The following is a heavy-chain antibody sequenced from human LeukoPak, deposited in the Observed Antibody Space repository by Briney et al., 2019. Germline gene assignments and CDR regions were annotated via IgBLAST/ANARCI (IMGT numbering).Heavy chain of an antibody. CDR2: IYHSGST. D-gene: IGHD2-2*01. V-gene: IGHV4-38-2*01. CDR3: ARYYRYQLLTYDAFDI. CDR1: GYSISSGYY. J-gene: IGHJ3*02. Sequence: SQTLSLTCAVSGYSISSGYYWGWIRQPPGKGLEWIGSIYHSGSTYYNPTLKSRVTISVDTSKYQFSLKLSSVTAADTAVYYCARYYRYQLLTYDAFDIWGQGTMVTVSS.